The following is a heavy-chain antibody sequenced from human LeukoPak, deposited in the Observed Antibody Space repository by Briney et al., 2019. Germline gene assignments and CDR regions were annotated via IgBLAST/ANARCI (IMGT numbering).Heavy chain of an antibody. Sequence: SETLSLTCTVSGAPISSYYYNWIRQTAGRGLEWIGRLYISGSTDYNPSLKSRVTISVDRSTNQFSLNLRSVTAADTAVYFCARDLSGSLYFDYWGQGVLVTVSS. CDR1: GAPISSYY. CDR3: ARDLSGSLYFDY. CDR2: LYISGST. D-gene: IGHD3-10*01. J-gene: IGHJ4*02. V-gene: IGHV4-4*07.